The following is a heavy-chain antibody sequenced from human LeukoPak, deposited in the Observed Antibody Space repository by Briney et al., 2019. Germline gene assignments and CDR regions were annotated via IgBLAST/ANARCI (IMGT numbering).Heavy chain of an antibody. Sequence: SETLSLTCAVSGGSISSSNWWSWVRQPPGKGLEWIGEIYHSGSTNYNPSLKSRVTISVDTSKNQFSLKLSSVTAADTAVYYCARLRFNGSGSYVNWFDPWGQGTLVTVSS. CDR3: ARLRFNGSGSYVNWFDP. D-gene: IGHD3-10*01. CDR1: GGSISSSNW. V-gene: IGHV4-4*02. J-gene: IGHJ5*02. CDR2: IYHSGST.